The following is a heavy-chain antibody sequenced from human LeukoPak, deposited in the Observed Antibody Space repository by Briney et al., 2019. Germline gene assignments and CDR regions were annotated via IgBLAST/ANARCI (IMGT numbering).Heavy chain of an antibody. CDR1: GYNLTGYY. CDR2: INPNSGGT. V-gene: IGHV1-2*02. J-gene: IGHJ3*02. CDR3: ARVQKLGITMTLSI. D-gene: IGHD3-22*01. Sequence: ASVKVSCKASGYNLTGYYMHWLRQAPGQGLEWMGWINPNSGGTNYAQKFQGRVTMTRDTSISTAYMELSRLRSDDTAVYHCARVQKLGITMTLSIWGQGTMVTVSS.